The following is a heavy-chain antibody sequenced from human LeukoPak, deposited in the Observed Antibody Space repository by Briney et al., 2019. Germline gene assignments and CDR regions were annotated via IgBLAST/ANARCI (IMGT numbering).Heavy chain of an antibody. J-gene: IGHJ3*01. V-gene: IGHV3-7*01. D-gene: IGHD2/OR15-2a*01. CDR3: ARAGYYGDDAFDL. CDR1: GFTICSYW. CDR2: IRQDGSEK. Sequence: GGSLRLSCAVSGFTICSYWMSWVRQAPGKGLEWVANIRQDGSEKYYVDSVKGRLTIYRDNAKNSLYLQMNSLRAEDTGIYYCARAGYYGDDAFDLWGQGTMVTVSS.